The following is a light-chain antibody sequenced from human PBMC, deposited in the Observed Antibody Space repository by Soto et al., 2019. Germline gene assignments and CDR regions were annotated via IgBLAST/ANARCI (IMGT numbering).Light chain of an antibody. CDR1: SSDVGGYNY. CDR3: SSYAGSNNFDV. J-gene: IGLJ1*01. Sequence: QPVLAQPPSASGSPGRSVTISCTGTSSDVGGYNYVSWYQQHPGKAPKLMIYEVSKRPSGVPDRFSGSKSGNTASLTVSGLQAEDEADYYCSSYAGSNNFDVFGTGTKVTVL. V-gene: IGLV2-8*01. CDR2: EVS.